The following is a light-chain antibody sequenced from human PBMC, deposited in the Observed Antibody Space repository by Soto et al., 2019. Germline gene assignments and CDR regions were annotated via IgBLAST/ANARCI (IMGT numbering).Light chain of an antibody. V-gene: IGKV3-11*01. J-gene: IGKJ5*01. CDR2: DAS. CDR3: QQRSNWPVT. CDR1: QSVSSY. Sequence: SPTTLSLSPGEKAPLSCRSCQSVSSYLAWYQQKPCQAPRLLIYDASNRATGIPARFSGSGSGTDFTLTISSLEPEDFAVYYCQQRSNWPVTFGQGTRLEI.